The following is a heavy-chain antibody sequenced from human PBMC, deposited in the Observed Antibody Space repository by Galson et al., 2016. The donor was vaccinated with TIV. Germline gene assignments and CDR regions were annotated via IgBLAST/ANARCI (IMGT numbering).Heavy chain of an antibody. J-gene: IGHJ4*02. D-gene: IGHD3-3*01. CDR3: AKDRAKTVFGAGSFDF. CDR1: GFTFTTYA. Sequence: LRLSCAASGFTFTTYAMNWVRQAPGKGLEWVSSISFTGGSTYYADSVKGRFTVSRDNSKNTVYLQMNRLRTDDTATYFCAKDRAKTVFGAGSFDFWGQGTRLTVSS. CDR2: ISFTGGST. V-gene: IGHV3-23*01.